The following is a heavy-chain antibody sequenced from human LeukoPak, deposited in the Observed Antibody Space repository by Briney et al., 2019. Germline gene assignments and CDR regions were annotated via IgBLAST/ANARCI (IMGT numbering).Heavy chain of an antibody. D-gene: IGHD3-10*01. CDR2: MYYGGST. CDR3: ARIGVWFGEGNLSGYFDY. V-gene: IGHV4-39*01. J-gene: IGHJ4*02. CDR1: GASISSSNYY. Sequence: SETLSLTCTVSGASISSSNYYWGWIRQPPGKGLEWIGSMYYGGSTYYNPALQSRVTISVDTSKNQFSMRLTSVTAADTAVYYCARIGVWFGEGNLSGYFDYWGQGILVTVSS.